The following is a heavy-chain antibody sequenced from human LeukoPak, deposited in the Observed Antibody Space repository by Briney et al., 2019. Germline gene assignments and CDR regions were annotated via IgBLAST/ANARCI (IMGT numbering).Heavy chain of an antibody. CDR2: ISGSGGST. V-gene: IGHV3-23*01. CDR3: ARGYCSSTSCYSHYYYYGMDV. Sequence: GGSLRLSCAASGFTFSSYAMSWVRQAPGKGLEWVSAISGSGGSTYYADSVKGRFTISRDNSKNTLYLQMNSLRAEDTAVYYCARGYCSSTSCYSHYYYYGMDVWGQGTTVTVSS. D-gene: IGHD2-2*01. J-gene: IGHJ6*02. CDR1: GFTFSSYA.